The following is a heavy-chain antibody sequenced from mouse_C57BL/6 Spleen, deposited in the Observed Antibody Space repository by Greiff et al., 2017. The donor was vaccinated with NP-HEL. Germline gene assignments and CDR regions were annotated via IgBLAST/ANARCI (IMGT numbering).Heavy chain of an antibody. CDR2: INYDGSST. J-gene: IGHJ1*03. D-gene: IGHD1-1*01. Sequence: EVHLVESEGGLVQPGSSMKLSCTASGFTFSDYYMAWVRQVPEKGLEWVANINYDGSSTYYLDSLKSRFIISRDNAKNILYLQMSSLKSEDTATYYCARDRAYYYGSSHWYFDVWGTGTTVTVSS. CDR3: ARDRAYYYGSSHWYFDV. V-gene: IGHV5-16*01. CDR1: GFTFSDYY.